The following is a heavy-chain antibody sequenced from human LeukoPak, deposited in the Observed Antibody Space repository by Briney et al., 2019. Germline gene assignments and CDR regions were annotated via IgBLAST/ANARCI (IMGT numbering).Heavy chain of an antibody. D-gene: IGHD6-6*01. Sequence: GGSLRLSCAASGFTFSSYAMHWVRQAPGKGLEWVAVISYDGSNKYYADSVKGRFTISRDNSKNTLYLQMNSLRAEDTAVYYCAREGPTTRQQLVPFPDYWGQGTLVTVSS. V-gene: IGHV3-30-3*01. CDR1: GFTFSSYA. CDR2: ISYDGSNK. CDR3: AREGPTTRQQLVPFPDY. J-gene: IGHJ4*02.